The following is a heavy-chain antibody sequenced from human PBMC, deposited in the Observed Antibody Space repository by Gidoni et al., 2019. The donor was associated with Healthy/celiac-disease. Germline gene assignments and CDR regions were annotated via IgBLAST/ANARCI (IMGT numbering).Heavy chain of an antibody. CDR3: ASLWFGELSFDY. CDR1: GYTFTGYY. V-gene: IGHV1-2*02. Sequence: QVQLVQSGAEVKKPGASVKVSCKASGYTFTGYYMHWVRQAPGQGLEWMGWINPNSGGTNNEQKFQGRVTMTRETSISTAYMELSRLRSDDTAVYYCASLWFGELSFDYWGQGTLVTVSS. J-gene: IGHJ4*02. CDR2: INPNSGGT. D-gene: IGHD3-10*01.